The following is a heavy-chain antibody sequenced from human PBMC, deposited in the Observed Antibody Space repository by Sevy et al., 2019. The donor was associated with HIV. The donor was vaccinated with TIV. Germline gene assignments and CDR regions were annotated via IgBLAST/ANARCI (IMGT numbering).Heavy chain of an antibody. Sequence: ASVKVSCKASGGTFSSYAISWVRQAPGQGLEWMGGIIPIFGTANYAQKFQGRVTITADESTSTAYMELSSLRSEDTAVYYCARHTYCGGDCYEYFQHWGQGTLVTVSS. V-gene: IGHV1-69*13. CDR2: IIPIFGTA. D-gene: IGHD2-21*02. J-gene: IGHJ1*01. CDR3: ARHTYCGGDCYEYFQH. CDR1: GGTFSSYA.